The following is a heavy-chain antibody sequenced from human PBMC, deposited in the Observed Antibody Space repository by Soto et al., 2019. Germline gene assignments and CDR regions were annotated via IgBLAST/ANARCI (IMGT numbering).Heavy chain of an antibody. D-gene: IGHD3-22*01. Sequence: QVQLVESGGGVVQPERSLRLSCEASGFIFSSYGMHWVRQAPGKGLEWVAVVSHDGSNKKYVDSVEGRFTISRDNSKNTLYLQMNSLRAEDTAVYYCAKDTYYSSSSGYYIFDYWGQGTLVTVSS. J-gene: IGHJ4*02. CDR2: VSHDGSNK. CDR1: GFIFSSYG. CDR3: AKDTYYSSSSGYYIFDY. V-gene: IGHV3-30*18.